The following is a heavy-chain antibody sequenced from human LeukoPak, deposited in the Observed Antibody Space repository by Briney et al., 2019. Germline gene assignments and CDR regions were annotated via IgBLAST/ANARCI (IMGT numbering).Heavy chain of an antibody. CDR2: IYYRGST. D-gene: IGHD7-27*01. CDR1: GGSISSSSYY. Sequence: PSETLSLTCTVSGGSISSSSYYWGWLRPPPGKGLEWIGSIYYRGSTYYNPSLKSRVTISVDTSKNQFSLKLSSVTAADTAVYYCARQQYGETGDFDYWGQGTLVTVSS. CDR3: ARQQYGETGDFDY. J-gene: IGHJ4*02. V-gene: IGHV4-39*01.